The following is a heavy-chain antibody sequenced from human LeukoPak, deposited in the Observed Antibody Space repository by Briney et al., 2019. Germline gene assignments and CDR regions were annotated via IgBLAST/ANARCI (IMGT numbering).Heavy chain of an antibody. D-gene: IGHD3-3*01. V-gene: IGHV3-7*01. J-gene: IGHJ6*03. Sequence: RTGGSLRLSCAAYGFTFSSYWMSWVRQAPGKGLEWVANIKQDGSEKYYVDSVKGRFTISRDNAKNSLYLQMNSLRAEDTAVYYCARDQPRQGFWSGYYYMDVWGKGTTVTVSS. CDR1: GFTFSSYW. CDR3: ARDQPRQGFWSGYYYMDV. CDR2: IKQDGSEK.